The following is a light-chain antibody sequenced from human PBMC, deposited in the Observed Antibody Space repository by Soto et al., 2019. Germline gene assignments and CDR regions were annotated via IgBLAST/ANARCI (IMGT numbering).Light chain of an antibody. CDR2: TVS. CDR3: QQSSSTPPFT. Sequence: DIQMTQSPSSLSASVGDRVTITCRASQNISIYLNWYQQKPGKAPKLSIYTVSNLQSGVPSRFSADGSGTDFTLTISSLQPENFATYYCQQSSSTPPFTFGPGTKVDIK. CDR1: QNISIY. J-gene: IGKJ3*01. V-gene: IGKV1-39*01.